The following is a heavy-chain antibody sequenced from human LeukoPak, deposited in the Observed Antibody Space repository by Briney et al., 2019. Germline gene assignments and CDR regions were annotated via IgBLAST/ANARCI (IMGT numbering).Heavy chain of an antibody. CDR3: ARALVATIDDY. V-gene: IGHV3-48*01. CDR1: GFTFSSYS. D-gene: IGHD5-12*01. CDR2: ISSSSSTI. Sequence: PGGSLRLSCAASGFTFSSYSMNWVLQAPGKGLEWVSYISSSSSTIYYADSVKGRFTISRDNAKNSLYLQMNSLRAEDTAVYYCARALVATIDDYWGQGTLVTVSS. J-gene: IGHJ4*02.